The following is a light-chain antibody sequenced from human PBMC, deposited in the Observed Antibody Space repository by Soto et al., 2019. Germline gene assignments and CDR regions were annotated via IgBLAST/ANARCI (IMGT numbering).Light chain of an antibody. J-gene: IGKJ2*01. V-gene: IGKV3-20*01. CDR3: QQYGNSPYT. Sequence: EIVLTQSPGTLSLSPGERATLSCRASQSVSRTYLAWYQQKPGQAPRLLIYGASSRATGVPDRFSGSGSGTDFTLTLSRLEPEDFAVYYCQQYGNSPYTFGQGTKLEIK. CDR1: QSVSRTY. CDR2: GAS.